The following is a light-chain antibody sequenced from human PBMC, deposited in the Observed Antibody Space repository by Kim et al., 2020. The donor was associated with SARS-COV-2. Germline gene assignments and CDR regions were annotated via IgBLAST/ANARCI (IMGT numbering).Light chain of an antibody. V-gene: IGKV3-11*01. CDR1: QSIRYY. J-gene: IGKJ4*01. CDR3: QVRDNWPLT. Sequence: LSPGQRATLSCRASQSIRYYLAWYQQKPGQPPRLLIYDASNRATGTPARFSGSGSGTDFTLTISSLEPEDFAVYYCQVRDNWPLTFGGGTKVDIK. CDR2: DAS.